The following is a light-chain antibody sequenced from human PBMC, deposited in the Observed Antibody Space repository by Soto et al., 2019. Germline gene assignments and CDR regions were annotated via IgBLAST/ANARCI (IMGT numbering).Light chain of an antibody. Sequence: QSVLTQPASVSGSPGQSITISCTGTITDIGAYNYVSWYQQHPGKAPKLLIYGVSSRPSGVSNRFSGSXSGNAAYLTISGLQADDEAEYYCSSYTSSITPYVFGTGTKVTVL. CDR1: ITDIGAYNY. V-gene: IGLV2-14*01. CDR2: GVS. J-gene: IGLJ1*01. CDR3: SSYTSSITPYV.